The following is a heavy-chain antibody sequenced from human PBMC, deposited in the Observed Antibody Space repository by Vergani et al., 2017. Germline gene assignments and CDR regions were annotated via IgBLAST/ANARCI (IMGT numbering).Heavy chain of an antibody. CDR1: GYTLSRYS. CDR2: INTNTGNP. CDR3: AREGRIAAARYAFDI. V-gene: IGHV7-4-1*02. J-gene: IGHJ3*02. Sequence: QVQLVQSGSELKKPGASVTVSCKASGYTLSRYSIYWVRQAPGQGLEWMGWINTNTGNPTYAQGFTGRFVFSLDTSVSTAYLQISSLKAEDTAVYYCAREGRIAAARYAFDIWGQGTMVTVSS. D-gene: IGHD6-13*01.